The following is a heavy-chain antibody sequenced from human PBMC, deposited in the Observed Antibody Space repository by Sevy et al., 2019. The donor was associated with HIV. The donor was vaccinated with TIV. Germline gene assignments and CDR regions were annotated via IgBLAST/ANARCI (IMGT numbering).Heavy chain of an antibody. CDR2: IYYSGST. Sequence: SETLSLTCTVSGGSISSSSYYWGWIRQPPGKGLEWIGSIYYSGSTYYNPSLKSRVTISVDTSKNQFSLKLSSVTAADTAVYYCARGTRYSSGWYQTRDYFDYWGQGTLVTVSS. CDR1: GGSISSSSYY. D-gene: IGHD6-19*01. V-gene: IGHV4-39*07. CDR3: ARGTRYSSGWYQTRDYFDY. J-gene: IGHJ4*02.